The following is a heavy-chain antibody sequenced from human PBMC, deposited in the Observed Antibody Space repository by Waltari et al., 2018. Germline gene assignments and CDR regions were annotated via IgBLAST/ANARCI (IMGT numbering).Heavy chain of an antibody. CDR2: TYHSGST. CDR3: ARGLFYETKD. CDR1: GGSLGGLY. J-gene: IGHJ4*02. D-gene: IGHD3-22*01. Sequence: QVQLQQWGAGLLKPSEPLLLTCAVHGGSLGGLYWGWIRQPPGQGLEWIGETYHSGSTNYTPSLKSRVTISVDTSKNQFSLKVSSVTAADTAVYYCARGLFYETKDWGQGTLVTVSS. V-gene: IGHV4-34*01.